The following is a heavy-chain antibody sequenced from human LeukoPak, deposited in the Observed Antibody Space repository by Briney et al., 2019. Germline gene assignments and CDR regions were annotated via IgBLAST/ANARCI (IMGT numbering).Heavy chain of an antibody. Sequence: ASVKVSCKTFGFSFTAFYMHWGRRAPGQGLEWMGWINPKSGGANYAAKFQGRVTMTRDTSIDTVYMDLSGLRSDDTAVYYCARDRSQDIETEATMLMGSWGQGTLITVSS. CDR2: INPKSGGA. J-gene: IGHJ4*02. V-gene: IGHV1-2*02. CDR3: ARDRSQDIETEATMLMGS. CDR1: GFSFTAFY. D-gene: IGHD5-12*01.